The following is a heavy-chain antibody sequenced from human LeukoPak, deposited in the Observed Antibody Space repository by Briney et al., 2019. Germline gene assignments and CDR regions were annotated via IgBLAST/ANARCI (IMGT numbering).Heavy chain of an antibody. J-gene: IGHJ5*02. D-gene: IGHD6-19*01. Sequence: GGSLRLSCEDSGYTFSSYAMHWVRQAPGKGLEYVAAISSDGRITYYANFVKGRFTISRDNSKNTLYLQMGSLRTEDMAVYYCARVSGWYWFDQWGQGTLVTVSS. CDR1: GYTFSSYA. CDR2: ISSDGRIT. CDR3: ARVSGWYWFDQ. V-gene: IGHV3-64*01.